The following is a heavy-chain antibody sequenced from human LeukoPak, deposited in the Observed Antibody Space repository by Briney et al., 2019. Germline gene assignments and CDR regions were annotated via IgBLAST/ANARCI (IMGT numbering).Heavy chain of an antibody. D-gene: IGHD3-22*01. CDR2: ISGSGDFT. CDR3: AKEGGDSSGYYPYYFDY. CDR1: GLTFSSSA. J-gene: IGHJ4*02. V-gene: IGHV3-23*01. Sequence: PGGSLRLSCAASGLTFSSSAMSWVRQAPGKGLQWVSSISGSGDFTRYADSVKGRFTVSRDNSRDTLYLQMNSLRAEDTAVYYCAKEGGDSSGYYPYYFDYWGQGTLVTVSS.